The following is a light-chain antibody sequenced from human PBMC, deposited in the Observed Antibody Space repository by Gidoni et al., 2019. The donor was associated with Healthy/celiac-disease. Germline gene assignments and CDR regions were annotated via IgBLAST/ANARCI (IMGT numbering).Light chain of an antibody. CDR3: QQSLGT. V-gene: IGKV1-5*03. J-gene: IGKJ1*01. Sequence: DIQMTQSPSTLSASVGDRVTITCRARQSINNWLAWYQQNPGKAPKLLIYKASSLDSGVPSRFSGSGSGTEFPLTISSLQPDDTGTYYCQQSLGTFGQGTKVEIK. CDR1: QSINNW. CDR2: KAS.